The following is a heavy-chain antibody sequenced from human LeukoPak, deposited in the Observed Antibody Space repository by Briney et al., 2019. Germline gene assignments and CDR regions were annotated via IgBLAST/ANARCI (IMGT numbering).Heavy chain of an antibody. CDR3: ARAGYYYDSSGYNFDY. J-gene: IGHJ4*02. CDR2: IYTSGST. CDR1: GGSISSYY. Sequence: SETLSLTCTVSGGSISSYYWSWIRQPAGKGLEWIERIYTSGSTNYNPSLKSRVTMSVDTSKNQFSLKLSSVTAADTAVYYCARAGYYYDSSGYNFDYWGQGTLVTVSS. V-gene: IGHV4-4*07. D-gene: IGHD3-22*01.